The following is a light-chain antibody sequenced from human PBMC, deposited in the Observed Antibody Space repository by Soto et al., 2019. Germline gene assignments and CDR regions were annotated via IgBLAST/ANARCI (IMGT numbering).Light chain of an antibody. J-gene: IGLJ1*01. CDR2: EVT. Sequence: QSVLTQPASVSGSPGQSITISCIGTSSDVGGYNYVSWYQQHPGKAPKLMIYEVTNRPSGVSNRFSGSKSGNTASLTISGLQAEDEADYYCCSYAGNYIYVFGTGTKVTVL. CDR1: SSDVGGYNY. V-gene: IGLV2-14*01. CDR3: CSYAGNYIYV.